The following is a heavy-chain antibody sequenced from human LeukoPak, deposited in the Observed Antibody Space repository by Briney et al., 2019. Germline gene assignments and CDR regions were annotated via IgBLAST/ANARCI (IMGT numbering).Heavy chain of an antibody. CDR2: ISYDGSNK. J-gene: IGHJ3*02. D-gene: IGHD4-17*01. CDR1: GSTFSRYW. CDR3: AKQVTTYAFDI. Sequence: SGGSLRLSCAASGSTFSRYWMHWVSHDPGKGLEWEAVISYDGSNKYYADSVKGRFTISRDNSKNTLYLQMNGLRAEDTALYYCAKQVTTYAFDIWGQGTMVTVSS. V-gene: IGHV3-30*18.